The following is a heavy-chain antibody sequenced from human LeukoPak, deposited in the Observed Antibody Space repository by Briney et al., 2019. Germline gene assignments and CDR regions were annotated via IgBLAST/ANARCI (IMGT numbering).Heavy chain of an antibody. CDR2: IQYDGSNK. CDR1: GFTFSTYG. Sequence: PGGSLRLSCTASGFTFSTYGMHWVRQAPGKGLEWLAYIQYDGSNKYYADSVKGRFTISRDNSKNTLYLQMNSLRAEDTTVYYCAKPVAGTAPQPLDYWGQGTLVTVSS. V-gene: IGHV3-30*02. CDR3: AKPVAGTAPQPLDY. J-gene: IGHJ4*02. D-gene: IGHD1-7*01.